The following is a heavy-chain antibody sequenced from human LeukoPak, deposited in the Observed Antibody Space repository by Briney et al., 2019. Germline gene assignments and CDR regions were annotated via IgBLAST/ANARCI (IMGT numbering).Heavy chain of an antibody. V-gene: IGHV3-74*01. D-gene: IGHD2-21*01. CDR3: ARVRDFILFDY. Sequence: GGSLRLSCAASEFPFSTYVMHWVRQVPGKGLVWVSRISHDGSVTSYADSVKGRFTISRDNAKNTVYLQMNSLRGEDTAVYYCARVRDFILFDYWGQGALVTVSS. CDR1: EFPFSTYV. CDR2: ISHDGSVT. J-gene: IGHJ4*02.